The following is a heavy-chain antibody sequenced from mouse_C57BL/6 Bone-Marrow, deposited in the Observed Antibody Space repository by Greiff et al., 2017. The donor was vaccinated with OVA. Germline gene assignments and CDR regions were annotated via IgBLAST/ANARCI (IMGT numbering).Heavy chain of an antibody. Sequence: EVMLVESGGGLVKPGGSLKLSCAASGFTFSSYTMSWVRQTPEKRLEWVATISGGGGNTYYPDSVKGRFTISRDNAKNTLYLQMSSLRSEDTALYYCARRPVVRYFDVWGTGTTVTVSS. CDR1: GFTFSSYT. V-gene: IGHV5-9*01. D-gene: IGHD1-1*01. J-gene: IGHJ1*03. CDR2: ISGGGGNT. CDR3: ARRPVVRYFDV.